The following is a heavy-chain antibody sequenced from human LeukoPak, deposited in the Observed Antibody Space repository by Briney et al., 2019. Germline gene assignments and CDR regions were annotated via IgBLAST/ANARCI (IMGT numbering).Heavy chain of an antibody. V-gene: IGHV4-39*01. Sequence: SETLSLTCTVSGGSISSSSYYWGWIRQPPGKGLEWIGSIYYSGSTYYNPSLKSRVTISVDTSENQFSLKLSSVTAADTAVYYCARHQGSVPYFDYWGQGTLVTVSS. CDR1: GGSISSSSYY. CDR3: ARHQGSVPYFDY. CDR2: IYYSGST. J-gene: IGHJ4*02.